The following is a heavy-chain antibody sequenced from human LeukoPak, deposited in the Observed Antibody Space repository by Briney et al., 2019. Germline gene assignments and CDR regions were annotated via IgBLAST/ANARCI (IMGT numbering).Heavy chain of an antibody. D-gene: IGHD6-13*01. CDR1: GYTFTSYD. V-gene: IGHV1-8*01. CDR3: ARIAAAGNRRLNY. Sequence: SVKASCKASGYTFTSYDINWVRQATGQGLEWMGWMNPNSGNTGYAQKFQGRITMTRNTSISTAYMELSSLTSEDTAVYYGARIAAAGNRRLNYWGQGTLVTVSS. J-gene: IGHJ4*02. CDR2: MNPNSGNT.